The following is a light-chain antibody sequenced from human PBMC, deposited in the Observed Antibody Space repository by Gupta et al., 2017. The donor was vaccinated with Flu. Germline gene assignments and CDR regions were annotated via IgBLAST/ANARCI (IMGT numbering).Light chain of an antibody. CDR1: QSVSSSY. CDR3: QQYGSSLLS. J-gene: IGKJ2*03. CDR2: GAS. V-gene: IGKV3-20*01. Sequence: EIVLSQSPGTLSLCPGERATLSCRASQSVSSSYLAWYQQKPGQAPRLLIYGASSRATGIPDRFSGSGSGTDFTLTISRLEPEDFAVYYCQQYGSSLLSFGQGTKLEIK.